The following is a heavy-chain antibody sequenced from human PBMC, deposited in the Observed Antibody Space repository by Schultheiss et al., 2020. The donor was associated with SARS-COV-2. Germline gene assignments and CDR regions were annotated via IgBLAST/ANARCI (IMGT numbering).Heavy chain of an antibody. CDR3: AREPDLHGYSSSWPDY. J-gene: IGHJ4*02. Sequence: GGSLRLSCAASGFTFDDYAMHWVRQAPGKGLEWVSGISWNSGSIGYADSVKGRFTISRDNSKNTLYLQMNSLRAEDTAVYYCAREPDLHGYSSSWPDYWGQGTLVTVSS. D-gene: IGHD6-13*01. V-gene: IGHV3-9*01. CDR2: ISWNSGSI. CDR1: GFTFDDYA.